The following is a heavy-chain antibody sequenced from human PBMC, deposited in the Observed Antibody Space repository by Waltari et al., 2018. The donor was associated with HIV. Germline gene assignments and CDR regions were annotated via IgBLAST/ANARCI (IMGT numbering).Heavy chain of an antibody. V-gene: IGHV3-30*03. J-gene: IGHJ4*02. D-gene: IGHD3-10*01. Sequence: QVHLVESGGGEVRPGTSLTLPCLVSGFLFSNNALHWARRAPAQGLEWVAAVSDDGIHKHYSASVKGRFSISRDNSKATLYLVMSSLRPEDTAVYFCARDSSRVLWFGESLSTWGQGTLVRVSS. CDR1: GFLFSNNA. CDR2: VSDDGIHK. CDR3: ARDSSRVLWFGESLST.